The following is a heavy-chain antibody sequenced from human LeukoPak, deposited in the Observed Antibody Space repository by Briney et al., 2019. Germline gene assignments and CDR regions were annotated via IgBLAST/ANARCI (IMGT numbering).Heavy chain of an antibody. CDR1: GYSFTSYW. CDR2: IYPGDSDT. Sequence: GESLKISCKGSGYSFTSYWIDWVRQMPGKGLEWMGIIYPGDSDTRYSPSFQGQVTISADKSISTAYLQWSSLKASDTAMYYCARAQTYDFWSGYYHYWGQGTLVTVSS. CDR3: ARAQTYDFWSGYYHY. V-gene: IGHV5-51*01. J-gene: IGHJ4*02. D-gene: IGHD3-3*01.